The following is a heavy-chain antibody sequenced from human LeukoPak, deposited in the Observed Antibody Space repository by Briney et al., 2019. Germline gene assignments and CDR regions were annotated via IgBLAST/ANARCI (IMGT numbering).Heavy chain of an antibody. J-gene: IGHJ3*02. D-gene: IGHD3-22*01. Sequence: ASVKVSCKASGYTFTGYYMHWVRQAPGQGLEWMGWINPNSGGTNYAQKFQGRVTMTKDTSISTAYMELSRRRSDDTAVYYCASATYPYASSAYYQFDIWGQGTMVTVSS. CDR3: ASATYPYASSAYYQFDI. CDR2: INPNSGGT. V-gene: IGHV1-2*02. CDR1: GYTFTGYY.